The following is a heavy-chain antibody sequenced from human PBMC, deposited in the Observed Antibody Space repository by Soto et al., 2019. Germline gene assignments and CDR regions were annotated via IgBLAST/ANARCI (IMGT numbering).Heavy chain of an antibody. Sequence: QVQLQESGPGLVKPSQTLSLTCTVSGGSISSGDYYWSWIRQPPGKGLEWIGYIYYSGSTYYNPSLKSRVTISVDTSKNQFSLKLSSVTADDTAVYYCARDDGSGSTLYYYYDGMDVWGQGATVTVSS. V-gene: IGHV4-30-4*01. CDR1: GGSISSGDYY. CDR3: ARDDGSGSTLYYYYDGMDV. J-gene: IGHJ6*02. D-gene: IGHD3-10*01. CDR2: IYYSGST.